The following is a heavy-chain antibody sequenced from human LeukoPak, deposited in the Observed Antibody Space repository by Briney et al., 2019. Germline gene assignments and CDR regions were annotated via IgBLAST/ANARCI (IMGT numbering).Heavy chain of an antibody. V-gene: IGHV3-30-3*01. Sequence: GRSLRLSCAASGFTFSSYAMHWVRQAPGKGLEWVAVISYDGSNKYYADSVKGRFTISRDNSKNTLYLQMNSLRAEDTAVYYCARDLFGVSARGGDSDYWGQGTLVTVSS. CDR2: ISYDGSNK. CDR3: ARDLFGVSARGGDSDY. CDR1: GFTFSSYA. J-gene: IGHJ4*02. D-gene: IGHD3-10*02.